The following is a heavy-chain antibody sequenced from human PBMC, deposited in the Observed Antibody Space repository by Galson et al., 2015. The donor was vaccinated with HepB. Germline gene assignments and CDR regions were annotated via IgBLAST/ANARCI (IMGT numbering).Heavy chain of an antibody. D-gene: IGHD6-13*01. J-gene: IGHJ4*02. Sequence: CATSGDSVYNRSAAWHWIRQSPSGGLEWLGGTYYNSKWYTDFALSVESRIIINADTSKNQFSLHLKSVTPEDTAIYYCARGVASGWYGGGFFDYWGQGTMLTVSS. CDR3: ARGVASGWYGGGFFDY. CDR2: TYYNSKWYT. CDR1: GDSVYNRSAA. V-gene: IGHV6-1*01.